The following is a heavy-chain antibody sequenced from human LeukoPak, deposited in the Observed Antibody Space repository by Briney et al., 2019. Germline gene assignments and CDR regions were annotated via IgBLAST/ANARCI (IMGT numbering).Heavy chain of an antibody. CDR2: INPNSGGS. V-gene: IGHV1-2*02. D-gene: IGHD1-26*01. Sequence: ASVKVSCKASGYTFTDYYKHWVRQAPGQGLEWMGWINPNSGGSNYAQKFQGRVTMTRDTSISTAYMELSRLRSDDTAVYYCARAKWELAHFDYWGQGTLVTVSS. J-gene: IGHJ4*02. CDR1: GYTFTDYY. CDR3: ARAKWELAHFDY.